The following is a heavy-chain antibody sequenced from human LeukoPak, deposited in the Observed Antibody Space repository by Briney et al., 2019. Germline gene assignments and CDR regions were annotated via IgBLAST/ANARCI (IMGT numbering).Heavy chain of an antibody. Sequence: ASVKVSCKASGYTFTGYHIHWVRQAPGQGLEWMGRINPNSGGTYYAQKFQGRVTMTRDTSISTAYMELSRLISDDTAVYYCARGRYCSGDSCYPFGYWGQGTLVTVSS. V-gene: IGHV1-2*06. J-gene: IGHJ4*02. CDR3: ARGRYCSGDSCYPFGY. CDR1: GYTFTGYH. CDR2: INPNSGGT. D-gene: IGHD2-15*01.